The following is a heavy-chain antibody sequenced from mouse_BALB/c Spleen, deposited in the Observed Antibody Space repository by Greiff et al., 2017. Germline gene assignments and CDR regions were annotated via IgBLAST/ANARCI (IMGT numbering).Heavy chain of an antibody. CDR1: GFTFSDFY. D-gene: IGHD2-14*01. Sequence: EVQRVESGGGLVKPGGSLKLSCAASGFTFSDFYMYWVRQTPEKRLEWVATISDGGSYTYYPDSVKGRFTISRDNAKNNLYLQMSSLKSEDTAMYYCARDYRYDVGSDSMDYWGQGTSVTVSS. CDR2: ISDGGSYT. J-gene: IGHJ4*01. V-gene: IGHV5-4*02. CDR3: ARDYRYDVGSDSMDY.